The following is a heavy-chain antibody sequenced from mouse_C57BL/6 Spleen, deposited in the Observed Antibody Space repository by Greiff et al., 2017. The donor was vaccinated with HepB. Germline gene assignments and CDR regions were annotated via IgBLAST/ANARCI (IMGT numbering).Heavy chain of an antibody. CDR1: GYTLTSYW. D-gene: IGHD2-4*01. CDR3: ERLLISVEY. V-gene: IGHV1S81*02. J-gene: IGHJ2*03. CDR2: INPSNGRT. Sequence: QVQLQQPGAELVNPGASVNLSCKASGYTLTSYWMHWVKQRPGQGLEWIGEINPSNGRTNYNEKFKSKATLTVDKSSSTAYMQLSSPTSEDSAVYDSERLLISVEYWGQGTRLTGSA.